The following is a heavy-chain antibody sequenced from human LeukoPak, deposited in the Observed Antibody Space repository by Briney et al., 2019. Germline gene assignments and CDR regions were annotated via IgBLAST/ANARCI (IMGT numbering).Heavy chain of an antibody. CDR1: GFTFSSYS. CDR2: IKQDGSEK. Sequence: GWSLRLACAASGFTFSSYSMNWVRQAPGKGLQWVANIKQDGSEKYYVDSVKGLFTISRDNAKNSLYLQMNSLRAEDTAVYYCARAQLGRYYYYYYYMDVWGKGTTVTVSS. V-gene: IGHV3-7*01. CDR3: ARAQLGRYYYYYYYMDV. J-gene: IGHJ6*03. D-gene: IGHD6-6*01.